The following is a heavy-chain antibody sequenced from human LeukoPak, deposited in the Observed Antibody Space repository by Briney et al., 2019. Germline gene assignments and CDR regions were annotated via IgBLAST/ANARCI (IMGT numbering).Heavy chain of an antibody. V-gene: IGHV3-15*01. Sequence: GGSLGLSCAASGFTFSNAWMSWVRQAPGKGLEWVGRIKSKTDGGTTDYAAPVKGRFTISRDDSKNTLYLQMNSLKTEDTAVYYCTTDRNIVVVGGYWGQGTLVTVSS. J-gene: IGHJ4*02. CDR1: GFTFSNAW. CDR2: IKSKTDGGTT. CDR3: TTDRNIVVVGGY. D-gene: IGHD2-2*01.